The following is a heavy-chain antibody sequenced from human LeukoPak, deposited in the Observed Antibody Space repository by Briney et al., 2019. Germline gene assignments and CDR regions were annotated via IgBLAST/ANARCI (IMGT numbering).Heavy chain of an antibody. CDR1: GYTFTSYY. Sequence: GASVKVSCKASGYTFTSYYMHWVRQAPGQGLEWMGIINPSGGSTSYAQKFQGRVTMTRDTSTSTVYMELSSLRSEDTAVYYCARESTPDGSGSYPADYWGQGTLVTVSS. CDR2: INPSGGST. CDR3: ARESTPDGSGSYPADY. D-gene: IGHD3-10*01. V-gene: IGHV1-46*01. J-gene: IGHJ4*02.